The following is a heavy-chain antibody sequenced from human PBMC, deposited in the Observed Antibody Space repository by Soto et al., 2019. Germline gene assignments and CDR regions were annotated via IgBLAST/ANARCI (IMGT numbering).Heavy chain of an antibody. V-gene: IGHV4-59*01. CDR1: GGSISSYY. J-gene: IGHJ4*02. CDR2: IYYSGST. CDR3: ASGYDSYFEY. D-gene: IGHD5-12*01. Sequence: SETLSLTCTVPGGSISSYYWIWIRQPPGKGLEWIGYIYYSGSTNYNPSLKSRVTISVDTSKNQFSLKLSSVTAADTAVYYCASGYDSYFEYWGQGTLVTVSS.